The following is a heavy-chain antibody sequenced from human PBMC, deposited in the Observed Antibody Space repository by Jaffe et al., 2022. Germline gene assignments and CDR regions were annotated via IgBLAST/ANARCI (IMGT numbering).Heavy chain of an antibody. V-gene: IGHV3-23*01. D-gene: IGHD2-21*02. Sequence: EVQLLESGGGLGQPGGSLRLSCAASGFTFSNYAMSWVRQAPGKGLEWVSGFSGGGGSAFYADSVQGRFTVSRDNSRNTVYLQMNSLRAEDTAIYYCAKDGTATFYYMDVWGKGTTVTVSS. J-gene: IGHJ6*03. CDR2: FSGGGGSA. CDR1: GFTFSNYA. CDR3: AKDGTATFYYMDV.